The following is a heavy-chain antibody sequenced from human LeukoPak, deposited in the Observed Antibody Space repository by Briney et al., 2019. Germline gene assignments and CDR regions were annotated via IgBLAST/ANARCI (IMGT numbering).Heavy chain of an antibody. CDR1: GGSFSGYY. V-gene: IGHV4-34*01. Sequence: SETLSLTCAVYGGSFSGYYWSWIRQPPGKGLEWIGEINHSGSTNYNPSLKSRVTISVDTSKNQFSLKLSSVTAADAAVYYCARHEATTRNFDYWGQGTLVTVSS. J-gene: IGHJ4*02. CDR2: INHSGST. D-gene: IGHD1-14*01. CDR3: ARHEATTRNFDY.